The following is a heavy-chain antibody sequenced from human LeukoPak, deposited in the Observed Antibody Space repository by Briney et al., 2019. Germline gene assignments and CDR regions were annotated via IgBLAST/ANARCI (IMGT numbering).Heavy chain of an antibody. V-gene: IGHV1-69*01. J-gene: IGHJ4*02. CDR1: GGTFSSYA. CDR2: IIPIFGTA. D-gene: IGHD6-13*01. CDR3: ARAHNRYTAAGTEDDY. Sequence: SVKVSCKASGGTFSSYAISWVRQAPGQGLEWMGGIIPIFGTANYAQKFQGRVTITADESTSTAYMGLSSLRSEDTAVYYCARAHNRYTAAGTEDDYWGQGTLVTVSS.